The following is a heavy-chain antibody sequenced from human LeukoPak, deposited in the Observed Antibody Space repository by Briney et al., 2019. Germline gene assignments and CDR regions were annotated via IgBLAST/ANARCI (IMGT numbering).Heavy chain of an antibody. V-gene: IGHV5-51*01. Sequence: GESLKISCKVSGYSFTSYCIGWVRQMPGKGLEWMGIIYPGDSGPTYSPSFQGQVTISVDKSIDTAYLQWSSLQASDTAMYCDMSGDRVPLQDDVFDVWGQRTMVTVST. CDR1: GYSFTSYC. CDR2: IYPGDSGP. D-gene: IGHD3-22*01. CDR3: MSGDRVPLQDDVFDV. J-gene: IGHJ3*01.